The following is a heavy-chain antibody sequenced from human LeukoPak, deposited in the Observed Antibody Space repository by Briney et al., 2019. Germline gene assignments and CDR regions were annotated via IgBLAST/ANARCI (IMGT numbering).Heavy chain of an antibody. CDR2: INSHNSNT. J-gene: IGHJ4*02. Sequence: GASVKVSFKASDYPFTSYGISWVRQAPGQGLEWMGWINSHNSNTNYAQNLQDRVSMTTDTSTSTAFMELRGLRSDDTAVYYCARVSISLVRGTVITATFDYWGQGTLVTVSS. V-gene: IGHV1-18*01. CDR3: ARVSISLVRGTVITATFDY. CDR1: DYPFTSYG. D-gene: IGHD3-10*01.